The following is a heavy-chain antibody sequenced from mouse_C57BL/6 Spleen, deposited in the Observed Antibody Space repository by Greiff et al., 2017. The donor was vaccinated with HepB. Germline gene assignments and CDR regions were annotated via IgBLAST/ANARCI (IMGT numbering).Heavy chain of an antibody. CDR1: GYTFTSYW. J-gene: IGHJ2*01. D-gene: IGHD3-2*02. CDR3: AREGAAQAEDY. CDR2: IDPSDSYT. V-gene: IGHV1-59*01. Sequence: QVQLQQPGAELVRPGTSVKLSCKASGYTFTSYWMHWVKQRPGQGLEWIGVIDPSDSYTNYNQKFKGKATLTVDTSSSTAYMQLSSLTSEDSAVYYCAREGAAQAEDYWGQGTTLTVSS.